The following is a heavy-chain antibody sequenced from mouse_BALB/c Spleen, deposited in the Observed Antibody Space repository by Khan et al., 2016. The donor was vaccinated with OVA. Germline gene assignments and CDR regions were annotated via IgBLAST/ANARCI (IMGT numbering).Heavy chain of an antibody. V-gene: IGHV2-9*02. Sequence: QVQLQQSGPGLVAPSQTLSITCTVSGFSVTNYGVHWVRQPPGKGLEWLGVIWAGGSTNRNSAPMSRLSISKDDSKSQVFLTMNSLQTDDTAIYYCARAFYYGAWFAYWGQGTLVTVSA. CDR3: ARAFYYGAWFAY. D-gene: IGHD1-1*01. CDR2: IWAGGST. J-gene: IGHJ3*01. CDR1: GFSVTNYG.